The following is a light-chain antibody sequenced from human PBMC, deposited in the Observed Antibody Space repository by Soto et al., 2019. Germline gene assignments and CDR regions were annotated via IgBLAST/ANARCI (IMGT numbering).Light chain of an antibody. J-gene: IGKJ5*01. CDR2: GAS. CDR1: QTTSGKY. V-gene: IGKV3-20*01. Sequence: EIVLTQSPGTLSLSPGESATLSCRTSQTTSGKYLAWYQQRPGLAPRLLVYGASRRATGIPDRFRGSGSGTEFTLTIRGLEPEDFAVYFCQHYGSSPPVTFGQGTRLDVK. CDR3: QHYGSSPPVT.